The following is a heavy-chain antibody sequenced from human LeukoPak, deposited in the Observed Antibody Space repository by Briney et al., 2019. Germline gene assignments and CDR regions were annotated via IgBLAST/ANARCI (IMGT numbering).Heavy chain of an antibody. D-gene: IGHD7-27*01. Sequence: PGRSLRLSCAASGFTFSSYGMHWVRQAPGKGLEWVAVISYDGSNKYYADSVKGRFTISRDNSKNTLYLQMNSLRAEDTAVYYCAGRAGDWFHFDYWGQGTLSPSPQ. V-gene: IGHV3-30*03. J-gene: IGHJ4*02. CDR1: GFTFSSYG. CDR2: ISYDGSNK. CDR3: AGRAGDWFHFDY.